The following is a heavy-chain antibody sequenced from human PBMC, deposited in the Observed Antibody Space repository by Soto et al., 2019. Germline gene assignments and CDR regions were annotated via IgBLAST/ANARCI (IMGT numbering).Heavy chain of an antibody. CDR1: GFTFSSYA. J-gene: IGHJ4*02. CDR3: ARTAGGVRGLYYFDY. Sequence: PGGSLRLSCAASGFTFSSYAMHWVRQAPGKGLEWVAVISYDGSNKYYADSVKGRFTISRDNSKNTLYLQMNSLRAEDTAVYYCARTAGGVRGLYYFDYWGQGTLVTVSS. V-gene: IGHV3-30-3*01. CDR2: ISYDGSNK. D-gene: IGHD3-10*01.